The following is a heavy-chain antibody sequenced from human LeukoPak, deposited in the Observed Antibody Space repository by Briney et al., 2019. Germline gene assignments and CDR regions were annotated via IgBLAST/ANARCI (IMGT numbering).Heavy chain of an antibody. Sequence: GRSLRLSCAASGFTFSSYAMSWVRQAPGKGLEWVSAISGSGGSTYHADSVKGRFTISRDNSENTLYLQMNSLRAEDTAVYYCAKSVGHYSSGGYTYWGQGTLVSVSS. CDR2: ISGSGGST. CDR3: AKSVGHYSSGGYTY. J-gene: IGHJ4*02. V-gene: IGHV3-23*01. D-gene: IGHD6-19*01. CDR1: GFTFSSYA.